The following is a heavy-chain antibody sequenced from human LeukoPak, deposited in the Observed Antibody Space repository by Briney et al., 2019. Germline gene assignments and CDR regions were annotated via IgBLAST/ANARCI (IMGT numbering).Heavy chain of an antibody. V-gene: IGHV4-34*01. CDR2: INHSGST. CDR1: GGSFSGYY. Sequence: SETLSLTCAVYGGSFSGYYWSWIRQPPGKGLEWIGEINHSGSTNYNPSLKSRVTISVDTSKNQFSLKLSSVTAADTAVYYCARGRSYDRSRLPRHWGQGTLVTVSS. D-gene: IGHD3-22*01. J-gene: IGHJ4*02. CDR3: ARGRSYDRSRLPRH.